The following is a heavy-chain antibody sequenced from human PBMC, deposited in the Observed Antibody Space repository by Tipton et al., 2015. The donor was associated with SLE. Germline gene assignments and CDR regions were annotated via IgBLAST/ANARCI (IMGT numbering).Heavy chain of an antibody. D-gene: IGHD3-3*01. V-gene: IGHV4-31*03. Sequence: TLSLTCTVSGGSISSGGYYWSWIRQHPGKGLEWIGYIYYSGSTYYNPSLKSRVTISVDTSKNQLSLKLSSVTAADTAVYYCARSRGAHYDFWSGYYPAWFDPWGQGTLVTVSS. CDR3: ARSRGAHYDFWSGYYPAWFDP. J-gene: IGHJ5*02. CDR1: GGSISSGGYY. CDR2: IYYSGST.